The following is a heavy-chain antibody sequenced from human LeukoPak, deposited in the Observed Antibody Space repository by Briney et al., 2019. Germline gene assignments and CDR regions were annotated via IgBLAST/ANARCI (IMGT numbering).Heavy chain of an antibody. CDR2: ITNDESST. Sequence: GGSLRLSCAASGFPFSNYWIHWVRHAPGKGLVWVSRITNDESSTNYADSVNGRFTISRDNAKSTVYLQMNSLRAEDTAVYYCAKDANYYDTLDAFDIWGQGTMVTVSS. V-gene: IGHV3-74*01. CDR3: AKDANYYDTLDAFDI. D-gene: IGHD3-22*01. J-gene: IGHJ3*02. CDR1: GFPFSNYW.